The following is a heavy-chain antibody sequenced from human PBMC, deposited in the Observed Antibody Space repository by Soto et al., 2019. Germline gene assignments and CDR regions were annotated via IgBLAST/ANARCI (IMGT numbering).Heavy chain of an antibody. CDR1: GFTFSSYG. D-gene: IGHD6-13*01. Sequence: QVQLVESGGGVVQPGRSLRLSCAASGFTFSSYGMHWVRQAPGKGLEWVAVIWYDGSNKYYADSVKGRFTISRDNSKNTLYLQMNSLRAEDTAVYYCARGLIIAAISEDFDYWGQGTLVTVSS. V-gene: IGHV3-33*01. J-gene: IGHJ4*02. CDR2: IWYDGSNK. CDR3: ARGLIIAAISEDFDY.